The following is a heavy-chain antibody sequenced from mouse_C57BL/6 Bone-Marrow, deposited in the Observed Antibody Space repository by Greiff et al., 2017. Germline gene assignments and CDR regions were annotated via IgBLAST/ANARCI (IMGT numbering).Heavy chain of an antibody. V-gene: IGHV1-15*01. Sequence: VQLQQSGAELVRPGASVTLSCKASGYTFTDYEMHWVQQTPVHGLEWIGAIDPETGGTAYNQKFKGKAILTADKSSSTAYMELRSLTSEDSAVYYCTRCCYPYWGQGTLVTVSA. CDR1: GYTFTDYE. CDR2: IDPETGGT. CDR3: TRCCYPY. J-gene: IGHJ3*01.